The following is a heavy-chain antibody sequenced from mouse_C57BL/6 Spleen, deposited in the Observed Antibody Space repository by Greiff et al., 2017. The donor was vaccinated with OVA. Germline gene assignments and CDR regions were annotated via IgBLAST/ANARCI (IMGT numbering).Heavy chain of an antibody. V-gene: IGHV14-1*01. Sequence: VQLKQSGAELVKPGASVKLSCTASGFNIKDYYMHWVKQRPEQGLEWIGSIDPEDGDTEYAPKFQGKATMTADTSSNTAYLQLSSLTSEDTAVYYCTTDYYGSGFAYWGQGTLVTVSA. CDR3: TTDYYGSGFAY. CDR2: IDPEDGDT. J-gene: IGHJ3*01. D-gene: IGHD1-1*01. CDR1: GFNIKDYY.